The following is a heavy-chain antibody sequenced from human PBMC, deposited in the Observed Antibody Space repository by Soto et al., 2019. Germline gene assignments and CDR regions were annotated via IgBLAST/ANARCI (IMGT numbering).Heavy chain of an antibody. D-gene: IGHD2-15*01. J-gene: IGHJ6*02. Sequence: PSETLSLTCAVSGYSISSGYYWGWIRQPPGKGLEWIGSIYHSGSTYYNPSLKSRVTISVDTSKNQFSLKLSSVTAADTAVYYCARDGGPDIVVADGMDVWGQGTTVTVSS. CDR3: ARDGGPDIVVADGMDV. CDR1: GYSISSGYY. CDR2: IYHSGST. V-gene: IGHV4-38-2*02.